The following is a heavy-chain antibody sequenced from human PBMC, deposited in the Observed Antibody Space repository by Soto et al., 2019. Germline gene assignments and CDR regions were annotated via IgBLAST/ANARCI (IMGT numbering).Heavy chain of an antibody. CDR3: ARDRIEAAGTPRFNYYYGMDV. Sequence: EVQLLESGGGLVQPGGSLRLSCAASGFTFSSYAMSWVRQAPGKGLEWVSAITGNGGYTYYADSVKGRFTISRDNSKNTLFLQMNSLRAEDTAVYYCARDRIEAAGTPRFNYYYGMDVWGQGTTVTVSS. CDR2: ITGNGGYT. D-gene: IGHD6-13*01. CDR1: GFTFSSYA. V-gene: IGHV3-23*01. J-gene: IGHJ6*02.